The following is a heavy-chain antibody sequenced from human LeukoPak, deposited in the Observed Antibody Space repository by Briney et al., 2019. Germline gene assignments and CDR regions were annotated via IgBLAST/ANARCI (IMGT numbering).Heavy chain of an antibody. D-gene: IGHD2/OR15-2a*01. CDR3: VKDSRHRSTCNCYGWFDP. CDR2: ISPSGDQV. V-gene: IGHV3-23*01. Sequence: GGSLRLSCAASGFTFNAYAMSWVRQAPGKGLEWVSAISPSGDQVFYADSVKGRFIISRDNSKNTLSLQMNSLRVEDTATYYCVKDSRHRSTCNCYGWFDPWGQGTLVTVSS. CDR1: GFTFNAYA. J-gene: IGHJ5*02.